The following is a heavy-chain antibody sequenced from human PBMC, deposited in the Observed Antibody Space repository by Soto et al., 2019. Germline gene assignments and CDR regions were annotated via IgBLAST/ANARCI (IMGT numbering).Heavy chain of an antibody. CDR1: GYSITAGGYY. CDR3: AKRYGGGSDWFPP. V-gene: IGHV4-31*03. CDR2: FYSSGSI. J-gene: IGHJ5*02. Sequence: SETLSLTCFVSGYSITAGGYYWSWIRHHPGKGLEWIGSFYSSGSIIYNPSLRSRVSISGDTSSNQFSMSLTSVTAADTARYYFAKRYGGGSDWFPPGARGTLVT. D-gene: IGHD1-26*01.